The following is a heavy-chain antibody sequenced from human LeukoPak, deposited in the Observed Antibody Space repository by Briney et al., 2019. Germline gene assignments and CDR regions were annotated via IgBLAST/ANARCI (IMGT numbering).Heavy chain of an antibody. Sequence: SQTLSLTCTVSGGSISSGDYYWSWLRQPPGTGLEWIGYIYYSGSTYYNPSLKSRVTVSVDTSKNQFSLKLSSVTAADMAVYYCASRGYYWYFDLWGRGTLVTVSS. CDR1: GGSISSGDYY. J-gene: IGHJ2*01. D-gene: IGHD5-12*01. CDR3: ASRGYYWYFDL. CDR2: IYYSGST. V-gene: IGHV4-30-4*01.